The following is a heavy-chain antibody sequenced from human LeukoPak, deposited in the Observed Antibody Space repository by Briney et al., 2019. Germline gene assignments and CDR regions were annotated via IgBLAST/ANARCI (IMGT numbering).Heavy chain of an antibody. V-gene: IGHV4-34*01. D-gene: IGHD2-2*01. CDR3: ARGAPRIGYCSSTSCSKGRLNRNYHFDY. CDR2: INHSGST. J-gene: IGHJ4*02. Sequence: SETLSLTCAVYGGSFSGYYWSWIRQPPGEGLEWIGEINHSGSTNYNPSLKSRVTISVDTSKNQFSLKLSSVTAADTAVYYCARGAPRIGYCSSTSCSKGRLNRNYHFDYWGQGTLVTVSS. CDR1: GGSFSGYY.